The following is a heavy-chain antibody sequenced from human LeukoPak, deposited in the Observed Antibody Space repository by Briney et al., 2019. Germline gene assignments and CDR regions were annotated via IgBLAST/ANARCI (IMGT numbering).Heavy chain of an antibody. J-gene: IGHJ4*02. Sequence: SETLSLTCTVSGGSISSSTYYWGWIRQPPGKGLEWIGTISYTGSTYYNPSLKSRVTISVDTSKNQFSLKLSSVTAADTAVYYCARGVVAAPQTFDYWGQGTLVTVSS. V-gene: IGHV4-39*07. CDR3: ARGVVAAPQTFDY. D-gene: IGHD2-15*01. CDR1: GGSISSSTYY. CDR2: ISYTGST.